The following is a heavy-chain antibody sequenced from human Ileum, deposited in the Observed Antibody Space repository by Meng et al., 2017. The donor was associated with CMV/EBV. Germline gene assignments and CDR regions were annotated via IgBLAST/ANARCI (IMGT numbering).Heavy chain of an antibody. V-gene: IGHV1-2*02. CDR1: GYTFTDYY. D-gene: IGHD5-12*01. CDR2: IKPHSGDT. CDR3: AREIIMAARAFGY. J-gene: IGHJ4*02. Sequence: VELAQSGNEVKKPGASVKVSCKASGYTFTDYYMHWVRQAPGQGLEWMGWIKPHSGDTKYEKKFQGRVTMTSDTSISTVYMELTRLTPDDTAIYYCAREIIMAARAFGYWGQGTLVTVSS.